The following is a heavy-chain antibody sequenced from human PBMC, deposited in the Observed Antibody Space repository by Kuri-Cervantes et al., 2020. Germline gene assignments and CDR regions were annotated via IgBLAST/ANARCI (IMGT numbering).Heavy chain of an antibody. CDR2: INPNSGGT. CDR1: GYTFTGYY. D-gene: IGHD3-10*01. V-gene: IGHV1-2*04. CDR3: AREAKGSNWFDP. Sequence: AEQVSCKASGYTFTGYYMHWVRQAPGQGLEWMGWINPNSGGTNYAQKFQGWVTMTRDTSISTAYMELSRLRSDDTAVYYCAREAKGSNWFDPWGQGTLVTVSS. J-gene: IGHJ5*02.